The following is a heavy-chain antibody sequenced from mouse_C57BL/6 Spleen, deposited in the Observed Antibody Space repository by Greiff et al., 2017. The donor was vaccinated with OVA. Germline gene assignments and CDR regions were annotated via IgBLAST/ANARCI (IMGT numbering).Heavy chain of an antibody. CDR3: ARYDFYYFDY. J-gene: IGHJ2*01. D-gene: IGHD2-13*01. CDR1: GYSITSGYY. Sequence: VQLQQSGPGLVKPSQSLSLTCSVTGYSITSGYYWNWIRQFPGNKLEWMGYISYDGSNNYNPSLKNRISITRDTSKNQFFLKLNSVTTEDTATYYCARYDFYYFDYWGQGTTLTVSS. V-gene: IGHV3-6*01. CDR2: ISYDGSN.